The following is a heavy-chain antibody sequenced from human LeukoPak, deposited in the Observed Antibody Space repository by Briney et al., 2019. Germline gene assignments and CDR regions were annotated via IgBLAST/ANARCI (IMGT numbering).Heavy chain of an antibody. D-gene: IGHD3-16*01. V-gene: IGHV6-1*01. J-gene: IGHJ4*02. CDR2: TYDRSKWYN. CDR1: GDSVSSNSAA. CDR3: ARDSGIGGGLVDY. Sequence: SQTLSLTCAISGDSVSSNSAAWNWIRPSPSRGLEWLGRTYDRSKWYNDYAVSVKSRITINPDTSKNQFSLQLNSVTPEDTAVYYCARDSGIGGGLVDYWGQGTLVTVSS.